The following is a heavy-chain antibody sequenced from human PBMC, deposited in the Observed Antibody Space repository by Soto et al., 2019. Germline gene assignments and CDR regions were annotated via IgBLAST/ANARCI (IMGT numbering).Heavy chain of an antibody. CDR1: GYTFSSYY. J-gene: IGHJ2*01. Sequence: ASVKVSCKASGYTFSSYYMNWVRQAPGQGLEWLGIINPSGGYTTYAQRFLGRVTMTSDTSTSTVHMELGRLSDTAVYYCAREIRSGYYKYWYFDIWGRGTLVTVSS. CDR3: AREIRSGYYKYWYFDI. V-gene: IGHV1-46*01. D-gene: IGHD3-3*01. CDR2: INPSGGYT.